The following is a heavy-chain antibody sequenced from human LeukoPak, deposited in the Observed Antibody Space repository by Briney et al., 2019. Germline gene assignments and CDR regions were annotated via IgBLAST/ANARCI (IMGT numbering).Heavy chain of an antibody. Sequence: AGGSLGLSCGASGFTFSSNAMYWVRQAPGKGLEWVSAISDNGRSTYYADSVKGRFTISRDKSKNTLYLQMNSLRAEDTAVYYCAKDLAGTTSFDYWGQGTLVTVSS. CDR2: ISDNGRST. D-gene: IGHD1-7*01. CDR1: GFTFSSNA. V-gene: IGHV3-23*01. J-gene: IGHJ4*02. CDR3: AKDLAGTTSFDY.